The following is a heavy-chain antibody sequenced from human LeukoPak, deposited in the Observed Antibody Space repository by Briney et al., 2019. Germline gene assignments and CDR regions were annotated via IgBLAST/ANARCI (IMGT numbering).Heavy chain of an antibody. J-gene: IGHJ6*03. CDR1: GYTFTSYG. V-gene: IGHV1-18*01. CDR3: ARGRGTSPPYYMDV. D-gene: IGHD2-2*01. CDR2: ISSYNGNT. Sequence: ASVKVSCKASGYTFTSYGISWVRQAPGQGLEWMGWISSYNGNTNYAQRLQGRVTMTTDTSTSTAYMELRSLRSDDTAVYYCARGRGTSPPYYMDVWGKGTTVTVSS.